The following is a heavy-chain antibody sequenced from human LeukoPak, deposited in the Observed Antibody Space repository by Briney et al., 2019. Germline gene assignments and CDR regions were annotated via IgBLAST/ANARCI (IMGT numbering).Heavy chain of an antibody. V-gene: IGHV3-23*01. J-gene: IGHJ4*02. CDR3: AKEGRYYGSGSYYSRPYFDY. Sequence: GGSLRLSCAASGFTFSSYAMSWVRQAPGKGLEWVSAISGSGGSTYYADSVKGRFTISRDNSKNTLYLQMNSLRAEDTAVYYCAKEGRYYGSGSYYSRPYFDYWGQGTLVTVS. CDR1: GFTFSSYA. CDR2: ISGSGGST. D-gene: IGHD3-10*01.